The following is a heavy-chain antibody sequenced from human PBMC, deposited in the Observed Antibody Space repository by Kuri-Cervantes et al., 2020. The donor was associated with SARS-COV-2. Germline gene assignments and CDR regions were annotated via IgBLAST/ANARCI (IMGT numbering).Heavy chain of an antibody. J-gene: IGHJ5*02. V-gene: IGHV5-51*01. D-gene: IGHD1-14*01. CDR2: IYPGYSDT. CDR3: ARLRENQPNWFDP. CDR1: GYSFTSYW. Sequence: KVSCKGSGYSFTSYWISWVRQMPGKGLEWMGLIYPGYSDTSYSPSFQGQVTIPADKSISTAYLQWSSLKASDTAMYYCARLRENQPNWFDPWGQGTLVTVSS.